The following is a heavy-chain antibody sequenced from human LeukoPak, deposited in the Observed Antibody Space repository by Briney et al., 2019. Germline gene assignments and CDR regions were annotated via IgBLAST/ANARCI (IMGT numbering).Heavy chain of an antibody. CDR3: ARQHATDTAEFGVGY. CDR2: IDPSDSYT. D-gene: IGHD5-18*01. CDR1: GYSFTSYW. V-gene: IGHV5-10-1*01. J-gene: IGHJ4*02. Sequence: GESLKISCKGSGYSFTSYWISWVRQMPGKGLEWMGRIDPSDSYTNYSPSFQGHVTISADKSISTAYLQWSSLKASDTAMYYCARQHATDTAEFGVGYWGQGTLVTVSS.